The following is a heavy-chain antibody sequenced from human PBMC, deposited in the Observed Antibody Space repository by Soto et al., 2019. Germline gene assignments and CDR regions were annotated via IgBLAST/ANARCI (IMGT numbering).Heavy chain of an antibody. J-gene: IGHJ6*02. CDR2: IYYSGST. Sequence: SETLSLTCTVSGGSVSSGSYYWSWIRQPPGKGLEWIGYIYYSGSTNYNPSLKSRVTISVDTSKNQFSLKLSSVTAADTAVYYSARVSGSYSYYYYGMDVWGQGTTVTVSS. CDR3: ARVSGSYSYYYYGMDV. CDR1: GGSVSSGSYY. D-gene: IGHD1-26*01. V-gene: IGHV4-61*01.